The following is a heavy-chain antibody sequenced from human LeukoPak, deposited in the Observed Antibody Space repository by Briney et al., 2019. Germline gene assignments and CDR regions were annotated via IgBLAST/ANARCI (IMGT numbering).Heavy chain of an antibody. CDR3: AREPDTVHRGVPNWFDP. CDR1: GFTLSSYS. CDR2: ISSSNSII. V-gene: IGHV3-48*01. J-gene: IGHJ5*02. Sequence: GGSLRLSCAASGFTLSSYSMNWVRQAPGKGLEWISYISSSNSIIYYADSVKGRFTISRDNAKNSLYLQMNRLRAEDTAVHFCAREPDTVHRGVPNWFDPWGQGTLVTVSS. D-gene: IGHD3-10*01.